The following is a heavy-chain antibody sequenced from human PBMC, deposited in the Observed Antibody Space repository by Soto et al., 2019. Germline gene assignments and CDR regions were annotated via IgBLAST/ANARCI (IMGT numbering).Heavy chain of an antibody. V-gene: IGHV3-21*01. CDR1: GFSFSSYS. Sequence: PGGSLRLSCAASGFSFSSYSMNWVRQAPGKGLEWVSSISSSSSYIYYGDSVKGRFTISRDNAKNSLSLQMNSLRAEDTAIYYCARGGITGTTDYWGQGTLVTVSS. CDR3: ARGGITGTTDY. J-gene: IGHJ4*02. D-gene: IGHD1-7*01. CDR2: ISSSSSYI.